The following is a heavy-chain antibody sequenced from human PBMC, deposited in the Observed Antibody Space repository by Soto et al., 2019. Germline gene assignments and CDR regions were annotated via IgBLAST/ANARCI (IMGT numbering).Heavy chain of an antibody. V-gene: IGHV4-34*01. CDR3: ASGIRGVGAAGAVAWFDP. CDR1: DGSFSGYY. Sequence: PSETLSLTCAVSDGSFSGYYWSWIRQPPGKGLEWIGEINHVGNTNYNPSLKSRVTISVDPSKKQFSLNLSSVTAADTAVYYCASGIRGVGAAGAVAWFDPWGQGTPVTVSS. CDR2: INHVGNT. J-gene: IGHJ5*02. D-gene: IGHD6-13*01.